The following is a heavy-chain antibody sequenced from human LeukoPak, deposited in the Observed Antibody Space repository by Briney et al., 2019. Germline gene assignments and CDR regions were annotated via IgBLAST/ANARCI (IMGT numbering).Heavy chain of an antibody. D-gene: IGHD6-13*01. Sequence: PGGSLRLSCAASGFTFSSYSMNWVRQAPGKGLEWVSYISSSSSTIYYADSVMGRFTISRDNAKNSLYLQMNSLRAEDTAVYYCAKPGYSSSWYHTYYFDYWGQGTLVTVSS. CDR1: GFTFSSYS. CDR2: ISSSSSTI. J-gene: IGHJ4*02. CDR3: AKPGYSSSWYHTYYFDY. V-gene: IGHV3-48*04.